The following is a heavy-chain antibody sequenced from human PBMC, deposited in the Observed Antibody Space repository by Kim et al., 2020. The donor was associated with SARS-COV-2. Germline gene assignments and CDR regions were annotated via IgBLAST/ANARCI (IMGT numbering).Heavy chain of an antibody. CDR3: ARDGWEKSFDY. J-gene: IGHJ4*02. V-gene: IGHV3-7*01. Sequence: GGSLKLSCAASGFTFSSYWMSWVRQAPGKGLEWVANIKQDGSEKYYVDSVKGRFTISRDNAKNSLYLQMNSLRAEDTAVYYCARDGWEKSFDYWGQGTLVTVSS. CDR2: IKQDGSEK. CDR1: GFTFSSYW. D-gene: IGHD1-26*01.